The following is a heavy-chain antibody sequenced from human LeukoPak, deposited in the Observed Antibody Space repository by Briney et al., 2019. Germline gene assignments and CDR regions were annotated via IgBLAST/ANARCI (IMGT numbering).Heavy chain of an antibody. V-gene: IGHV3-21*01. CDR2: ISSTSSYI. CDR1: GLTFSSCS. CDR3: ARGLYYDSSGYCDY. J-gene: IGHJ4*02. D-gene: IGHD3-22*01. Sequence: GGSLRLSCAASGLTFSSCSMNWVRQAPGKGLEWVSSISSTSSYIYYADSVKGRFTISRDNSKNTLYLQMNSLRAEDTAVYYCARGLYYDSSGYCDYWGQGTPVTVSS.